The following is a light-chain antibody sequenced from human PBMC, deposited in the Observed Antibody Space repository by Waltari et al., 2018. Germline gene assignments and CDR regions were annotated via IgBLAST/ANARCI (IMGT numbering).Light chain of an antibody. Sequence: QSVLTQPPSASGTPGQRVTISCSGSSSNIGRNVANWYQQLPGTAPNVLIYRNNQRPSGVPDRFSGSKSGTSAALAISGLQSEDEGDYYCAAWDDSLHGPVFGAGTKVTVL. J-gene: IGLJ3*02. CDR2: RNN. CDR1: SSNIGRNV. CDR3: AAWDDSLHGPV. V-gene: IGLV1-44*01.